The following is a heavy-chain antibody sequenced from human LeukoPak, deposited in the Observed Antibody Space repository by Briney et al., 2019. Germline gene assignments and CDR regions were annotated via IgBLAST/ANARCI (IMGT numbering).Heavy chain of an antibody. Sequence: SETLSLTCTVSGGSISSYYWSWIRQPPGKGLEWIGYIYYSGSTNYNPPLKSRVTISVDTSKNQFSLKLSSVTAADTAVYYCARGLGVNWGQGTLVTVSS. D-gene: IGHD6-13*01. V-gene: IGHV4-59*01. CDR3: ARGLGVN. CDR1: GGSISSYY. J-gene: IGHJ4*02. CDR2: IYYSGST.